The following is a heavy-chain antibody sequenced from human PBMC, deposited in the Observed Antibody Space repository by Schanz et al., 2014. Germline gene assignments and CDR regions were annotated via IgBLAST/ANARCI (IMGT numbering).Heavy chain of an antibody. CDR3: ARVLGGDEGLDQ. Sequence: EVQLVESGGGLVQPGGSLRLSCAASGFTFSSYWMSWVRQAPGKGLEWVANIKQDGSAKNYVDSVKGRFTISRDNPKNSLCLQMNSLRAEDTALYYCARVLGGDEGLDQWGQGTLVTVSS. V-gene: IGHV3-7*01. J-gene: IGHJ4*02. D-gene: IGHD4-17*01. CDR1: GFTFSSYW. CDR2: IKQDGSAK.